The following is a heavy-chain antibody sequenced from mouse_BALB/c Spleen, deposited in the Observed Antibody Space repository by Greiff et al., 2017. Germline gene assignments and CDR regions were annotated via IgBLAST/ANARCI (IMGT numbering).Heavy chain of an antibody. CDR2: INPSNGRT. Sequence: QVQLQQPGAELVKPGASVKLSCKASGYTFTSYWMHWVKQRPGQGLEWIGEINPSNGRTNYNEKFKSKATLTVDKSSSTAYMQLSSLTSEDSAVYYCASNDYESVYYAMDYWGQGTSVTVSS. D-gene: IGHD1-1*01. CDR1: GYTFTSYW. V-gene: IGHV1S81*02. CDR3: ASNDYESVYYAMDY. J-gene: IGHJ4*01.